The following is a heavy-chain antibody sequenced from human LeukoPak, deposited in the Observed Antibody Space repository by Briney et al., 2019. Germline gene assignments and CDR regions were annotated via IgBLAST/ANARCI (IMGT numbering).Heavy chain of an antibody. CDR2: INHSGST. J-gene: IGHJ4*02. Sequence: PSETLSLTCAVYGASFSGDYGGWVRHPPGKGRGWFGEINHSGSTNYNPSLKSRVTISVDTSKNQFSLKLSSVTAADTAVYYCAREASSLEGVDYWGQGTLVTVSS. D-gene: IGHD6-6*01. CDR3: AREASSLEGVDY. V-gene: IGHV4-34*01. CDR1: GASFSGDY.